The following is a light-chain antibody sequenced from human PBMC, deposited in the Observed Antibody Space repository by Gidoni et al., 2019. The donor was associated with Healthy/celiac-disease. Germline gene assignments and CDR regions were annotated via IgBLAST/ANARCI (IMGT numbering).Light chain of an antibody. CDR1: QSASSN. Sequence: EKVKTQSPATLSVSPGKRATLPLRASQSASSNLACYQLEPGQAPRLLIYCASTRATGIPARFCGGGSGTAFTLTISSLQSEDFAVFYCQQYDNWPWSFGQGTKVEIK. V-gene: IGKV3-15*01. CDR3: QQYDNWPWS. CDR2: CAS. J-gene: IGKJ1*01.